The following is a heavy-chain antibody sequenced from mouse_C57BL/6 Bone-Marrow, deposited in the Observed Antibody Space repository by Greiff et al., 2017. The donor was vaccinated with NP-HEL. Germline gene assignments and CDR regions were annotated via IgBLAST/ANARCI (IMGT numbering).Heavy chain of an antibody. V-gene: IGHV10-1*01. CDR2: IRSKSNNDAT. J-gene: IGHJ2*01. D-gene: IGHD2-3*01. Sequence: EVHLVESGGGLVQPKGSLKLSCAASGFSFNTYAMNWVRQAPGKGLEWVARIRSKSNNDATYYADSLKDRFTISRDDSESMLYLQMNNLKTEDTAMYYCVRQGYDGYYLDYWGQGTTLTVSS. CDR3: VRQGYDGYYLDY. CDR1: GFSFNTYA.